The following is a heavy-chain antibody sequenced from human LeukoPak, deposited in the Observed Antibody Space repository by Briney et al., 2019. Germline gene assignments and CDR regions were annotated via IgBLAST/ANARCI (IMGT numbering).Heavy chain of an antibody. CDR3: AKDQEGGAGTGRFDY. D-gene: IGHD6-13*01. CDR1: GFTFSNDA. Sequence: PGGSLRLSCAASGFTFSNDAMSWVRQAPGKGLEWVSSISDSGDNTYYADSVKGRFTISRDHSKNTLYLQMNSLRVEDTAVYYCAKDQEGGAGTGRFDYWGQGTLVTVSS. J-gene: IGHJ4*02. V-gene: IGHV3-23*01. CDR2: ISDSGDNT.